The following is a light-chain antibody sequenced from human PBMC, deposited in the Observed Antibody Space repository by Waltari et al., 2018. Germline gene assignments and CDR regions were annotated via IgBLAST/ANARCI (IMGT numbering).Light chain of an antibody. CDR1: SSDIGAYNF. Sequence: QSALTQPASVSGSPGQSITISCTGTSSDIGAYNFVSWYQKHPGKAPKVMIYDVNHRPSGVTSSFSGSKSGNTASLTISGLQAEDEADYYCSSYTTGSTRYVFGSGTKVTVL. CDR3: SSYTTGSTRYV. J-gene: IGLJ1*01. V-gene: IGLV2-14*03. CDR2: DVN.